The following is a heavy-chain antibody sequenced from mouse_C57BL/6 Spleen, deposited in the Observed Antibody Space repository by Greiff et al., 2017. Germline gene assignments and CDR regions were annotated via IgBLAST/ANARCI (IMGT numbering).Heavy chain of an antibody. J-gene: IGHJ3*01. D-gene: IGHD1-1*01. V-gene: IGHV1-15*01. Sequence: QVQLQQSGAELVRPGASVTLSCKASGYTFTDYEMHWVKQTPVHGLEWIGAIDPETGGTAYNEKFKGKAILTADKSSSTAYMQLRSLTSEDSAVFYCTRWYYGSGYVFAYWGEEDLVSVSA. CDR3: TRWYYGSGYVFAY. CDR2: IDPETGGT. CDR1: GYTFTDYE.